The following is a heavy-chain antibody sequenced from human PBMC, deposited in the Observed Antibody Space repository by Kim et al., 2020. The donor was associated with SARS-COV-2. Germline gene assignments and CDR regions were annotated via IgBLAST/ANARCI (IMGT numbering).Heavy chain of an antibody. CDR3: ARGYSSWPPNWFDP. CDR1: GGSISSGGYY. V-gene: IGHV4-31*03. Sequence: SETLSLTCTVSGGSISSGGYYWSWIRQHPGKGLEWIGYIYYSGSTYYNPSLKSRVTISVDTSKNQFSLKLSSVTAADTAVYYCARGYSSWPPNWFDPWGQGTLVTVSS. CDR2: IYYSGST. D-gene: IGHD6-13*01. J-gene: IGHJ5*02.